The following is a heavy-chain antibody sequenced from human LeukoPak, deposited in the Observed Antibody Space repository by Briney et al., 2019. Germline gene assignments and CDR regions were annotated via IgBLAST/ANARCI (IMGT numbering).Heavy chain of an antibody. V-gene: IGHV1-18*01. CDR1: GYSFITSG. Sequence: ASVKVSCKTSGYSFITSGINWVRQAPGQGLEWMGWLSGDNSHTVYVQKSQGRVTMTTDTSTNTVYMELRSLTSDDTAVYYCARGGSNDYWYTPSDYWGQGTLVTVSS. J-gene: IGHJ4*02. CDR3: ARGGSNDYWYTPSDY. CDR2: LSGDNSHT. D-gene: IGHD1-1*01.